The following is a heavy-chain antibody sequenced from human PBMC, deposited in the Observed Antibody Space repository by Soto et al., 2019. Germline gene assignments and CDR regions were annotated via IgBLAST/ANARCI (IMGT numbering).Heavy chain of an antibody. J-gene: IGHJ4*02. Sequence: GGSVKVSCKASGYTFTGYYMHWVRQAPGQGREGMGWINPNSGGTNYAQKFQGWVTMTRDTSISTAYMELSRLRSDDTAVYYCARVVPAAIFREGDWYYFDYWGQGTLVTVSS. CDR2: INPNSGGT. CDR3: ARVVPAAIFREGDWYYFDY. CDR1: GYTFTGYY. D-gene: IGHD2-2*01. V-gene: IGHV1-2*04.